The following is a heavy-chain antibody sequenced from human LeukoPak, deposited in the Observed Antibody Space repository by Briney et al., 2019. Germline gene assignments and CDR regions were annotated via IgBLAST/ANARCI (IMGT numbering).Heavy chain of an antibody. Sequence: SSETLSLTCAVYGGSFSGYYWSWIRQPPGKGLEWIGEINHRGSTNYNPSLKSRVTISVDTPKNQFSLKLSSVTAADTAVYYCARGSIAVAGTAIDYWGQGTLVTVSS. D-gene: IGHD6-19*01. CDR1: GGSFSGYY. CDR2: INHRGST. CDR3: ARGSIAVAGTAIDY. J-gene: IGHJ4*02. V-gene: IGHV4-34*01.